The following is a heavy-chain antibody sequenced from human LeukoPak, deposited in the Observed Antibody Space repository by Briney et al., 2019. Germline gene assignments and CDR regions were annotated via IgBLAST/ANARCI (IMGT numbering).Heavy chain of an antibody. CDR3: AVYCSGGSCSPIDDY. CDR2: IIPIFGTA. Sequence: SVKVSCKASEGTFSSYAISWVRQAPGQGLEWMGRIIPIFGTANYAQKFQGRVTITTDESTSTAYMELSSLRSEDTAVYYCAVYCSGGSCSPIDDYWGQGTLVTVSS. D-gene: IGHD2-15*01. V-gene: IGHV1-69*05. J-gene: IGHJ4*02. CDR1: EGTFSSYA.